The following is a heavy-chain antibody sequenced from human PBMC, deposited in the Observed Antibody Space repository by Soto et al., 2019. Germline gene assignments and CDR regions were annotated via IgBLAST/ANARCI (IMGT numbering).Heavy chain of an antibody. Sequence: EVQLVESGGVLDQPGGPRRRSCAASGFTFISYWMHWVRQAPGKGLVWVSSVITDASSTSYADPVKGPFTISRDNAKNTSYLQMNSVRAEETAVHYCARFPNKSTQNWGQGTLVIVSP. CDR2: VITDASST. J-gene: IGHJ1*01. CDR1: GFTFISYW. V-gene: IGHV3-74*01. CDR3: ARFPNKSTQN.